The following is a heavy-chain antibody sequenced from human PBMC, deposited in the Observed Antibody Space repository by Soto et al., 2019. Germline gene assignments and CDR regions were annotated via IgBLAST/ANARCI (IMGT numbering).Heavy chain of an antibody. V-gene: IGHV3-20*04. CDR1: GFTFDDYG. CDR2: INGNGGST. D-gene: IGHD6-19*01. CDR3: ARFYSGGWYGPGRY. J-gene: IGHJ4*02. Sequence: EVQLVESGGGVVRPGGSLRLSCAASGFTFDDYGMSWVRQAPGKGLEWVSGINGNGGSTGYADSVKGRFTISRDNTKTPLYLQMNSLRAEATALYYCARFYSGGWYGPGRYWGQGTLVTVSS.